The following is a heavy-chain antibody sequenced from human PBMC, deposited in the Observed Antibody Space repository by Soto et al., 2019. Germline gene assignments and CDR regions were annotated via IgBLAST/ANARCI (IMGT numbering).Heavy chain of an antibody. CDR1: GYTFTRYG. J-gene: IGHJ6*02. D-gene: IGHD2-8*01. CDR3: AKNGQPLYYYYGMDV. Sequence: QGQLVQSGGEVKKPGASVKVSCKASGYTFTRYGSSWVRQAPGQGLEWMGWISGYNGDTKYAQKFQGRVTMTVDTSTTTAYMELRSLTSDDRAVYYCAKNGQPLYYYYGMDVWGQGTTVTVSS. V-gene: IGHV1-18*01. CDR2: ISGYNGDT.